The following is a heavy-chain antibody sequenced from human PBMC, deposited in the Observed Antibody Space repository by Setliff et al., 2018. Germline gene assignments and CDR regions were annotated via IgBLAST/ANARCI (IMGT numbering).Heavy chain of an antibody. CDR3: AKDCSSSGSY. J-gene: IGHJ4*02. Sequence: PGESLKISCAASGFTFSSYAMSWVRQAPGKGLEWVSAISGSGGSTYYADSVKGRFTISRDNSKNTLYLQMNSLRAEDTAVYYCAKDCSSSGSYYGQGTLVTVSS. CDR1: GFTFSSYA. CDR2: ISGSGGST. D-gene: IGHD1-26*01. V-gene: IGHV3-23*01.